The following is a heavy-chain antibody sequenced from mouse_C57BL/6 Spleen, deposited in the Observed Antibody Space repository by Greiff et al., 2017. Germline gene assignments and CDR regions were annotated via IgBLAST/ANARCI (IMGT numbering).Heavy chain of an antibody. J-gene: IGHJ2*01. Sequence: EVMLVESGGGLVKPGGSLKLSCAASGFTFSDYGMHWVRQAPEKGLEWVAYISSGSSTISRDNAKNTLFLQMTSLRSEDTAMYYCARAMVTTHYFDYWGQGTTLTVSS. V-gene: IGHV5-17*01. CDR3: ARAMVTTHYFDY. CDR1: GFTFSDYG. CDR2: ISSGSS. D-gene: IGHD2-3*01.